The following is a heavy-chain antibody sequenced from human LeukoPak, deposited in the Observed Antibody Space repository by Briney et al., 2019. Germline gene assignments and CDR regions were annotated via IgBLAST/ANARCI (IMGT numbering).Heavy chain of an antibody. CDR3: ARSCSSTSCYVGFDY. D-gene: IGHD2-2*01. Sequence: SQTLSLTCTVSGGSISSGGYYWGWIRQHPGKGLEWIGYIYYSGSTYYNPSLKSRVTISVDTSKNQFSLKLSSVTAADTAVYYCARSCSSTSCYVGFDYWGQGTLVTVSS. CDR2: IYYSGST. J-gene: IGHJ4*02. CDR1: GGSISSGGYY. V-gene: IGHV4-31*03.